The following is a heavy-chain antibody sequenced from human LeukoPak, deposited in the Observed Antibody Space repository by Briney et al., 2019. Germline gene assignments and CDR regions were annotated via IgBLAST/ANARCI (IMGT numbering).Heavy chain of an antibody. CDR2: IIPIFGTA. V-gene: IGHV1-69*13. J-gene: IGHJ5*02. D-gene: IGHD6-6*01. CDR1: GGTFSSYA. Sequence: ASVNVSCKASGGTFSSYAISWVRQAPGQGLEWMGGIIPIFGTANYAQKFQGRVTITADESTSTAYMELSSLRSEDTAVYYCARAGYTTQGQLAKCWFDPWGQGTLVTVSS. CDR3: ARAGYTTQGQLAKCWFDP.